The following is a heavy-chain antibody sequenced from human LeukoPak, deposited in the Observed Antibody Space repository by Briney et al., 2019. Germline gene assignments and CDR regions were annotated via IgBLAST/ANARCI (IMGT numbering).Heavy chain of an antibody. CDR1: GYTFTSYG. CDR2: ISSYNGNT. V-gene: IGHV1-18*01. J-gene: IGHJ4*02. CDR3: VRDWEDFDWSALPLFDY. Sequence: ASVKVSCKASGYTFTSYGISWVRQAPGQGLEWMGWISSYNGNTNYAQKLQGRVTMTTDTSTSTAYMELRSLRSDDTAVYYCVRDWEDFDWSALPLFDYWGQGTLVTVSS. D-gene: IGHD3-9*01.